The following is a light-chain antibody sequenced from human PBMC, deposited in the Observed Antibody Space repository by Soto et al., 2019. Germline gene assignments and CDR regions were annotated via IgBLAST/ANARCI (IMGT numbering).Light chain of an antibody. CDR3: QQSYSSPPT. V-gene: IGKV1-39*01. CDR2: AAS. Sequence: DIQMTQSPSSLSASVEDRVIITCRASQSISNHLNWYQQKPGKAPKLLIFAASSLQSGVPSRFSASRSGPDFTLTISSLQPEDFATYYCQQSYSSPPTFGQGTKVEIK. CDR1: QSISNH. J-gene: IGKJ1*01.